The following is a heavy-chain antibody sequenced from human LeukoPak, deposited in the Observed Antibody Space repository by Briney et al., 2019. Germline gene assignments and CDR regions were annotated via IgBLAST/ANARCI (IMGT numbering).Heavy chain of an antibody. CDR1: GYTFTSYA. V-gene: IGHV1-2*02. J-gene: IGHJ6*03. D-gene: IGHD3-10*01. CDR2: INPNSGGT. Sequence: ASVKVSCKAFGYTFTSYAMNWVRQAPGQGLEWMGWINPNSGGTNYAQKFQGRVTMTRDTSISTAYMELSRLRSDDTAVYYCARAGILWFGELSYMDVWGKGTTVTASS. CDR3: ARAGILWFGELSYMDV.